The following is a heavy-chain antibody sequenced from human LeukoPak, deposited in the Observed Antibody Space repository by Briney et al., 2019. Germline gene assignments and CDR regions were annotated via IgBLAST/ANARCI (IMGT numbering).Heavy chain of an antibody. CDR3: AKDEGFDP. CDR2: ISWYRGSI. J-gene: IGHJ5*02. V-gene: IGHV3-9*01. Sequence: GGSLRLSCAASGFTFDDYAMHWVRQAPGKGLEWVSGISWYRGSIGYADSEKGRFTISRDNAKNSLYLQMNSLRAEDTALYYCAKDEGFDPWGQGTLVTVSS. CDR1: GFTFDDYA.